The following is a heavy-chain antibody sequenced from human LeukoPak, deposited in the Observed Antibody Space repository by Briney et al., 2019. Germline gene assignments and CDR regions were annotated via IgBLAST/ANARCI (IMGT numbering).Heavy chain of an antibody. V-gene: IGHV3-23*01. CDR1: VFTFGNYA. Sequence: GGSLRLSCAASVFTFGNYAMTWVRQSPGKGLEWVSAISGSGGGTYYADSVKGRFTISRDNSKNTLNLQMNSLRAEDTAVYYCAKRDAYDSSGYSPLFDSWGQGTLVTVSS. D-gene: IGHD3-22*01. CDR2: ISGSGGGT. CDR3: AKRDAYDSSGYSPLFDS. J-gene: IGHJ4*02.